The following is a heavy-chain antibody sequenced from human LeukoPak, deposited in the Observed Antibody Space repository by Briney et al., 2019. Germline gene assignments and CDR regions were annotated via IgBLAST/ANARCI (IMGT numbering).Heavy chain of an antibody. CDR3: ARGTRYYDSRHLGY. D-gene: IGHD3-22*01. Sequence: SVKVSCKASGGTFSSDAISWVRQAPGQGLEWMGGIIPIFGTATYAQKFQGRVTITADESTSTAYMELSSLRSEDTAVYYCARGTRYYDSRHLGYWGPGTLVTVSS. V-gene: IGHV1-69*13. CDR2: IIPIFGTA. J-gene: IGHJ4*02. CDR1: GGTFSSDA.